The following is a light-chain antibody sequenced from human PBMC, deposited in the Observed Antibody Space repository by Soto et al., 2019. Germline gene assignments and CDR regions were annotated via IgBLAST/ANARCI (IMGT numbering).Light chain of an antibody. Sequence: QSVLTQPASVSGSPGQSITISCTGTSSDIGNYNYVSWYQQHPGKAPKPMIYEVSNRPSGVSNRFSGSKSGNTASLTISGLQAEDEADYYCSSYTSSSTLNYVFGTGTKATVL. CDR2: EVS. CDR1: SSDIGNYNY. CDR3: SSYTSSSTLNYV. J-gene: IGLJ1*01. V-gene: IGLV2-14*01.